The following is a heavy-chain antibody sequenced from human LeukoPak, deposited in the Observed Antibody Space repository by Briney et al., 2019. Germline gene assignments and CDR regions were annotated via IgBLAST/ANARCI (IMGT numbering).Heavy chain of an antibody. CDR3: ARNDSNMHSRFRGGWFAP. CDR2: IYHSGST. J-gene: IGHJ5*02. CDR1: GYSIRSDYY. D-gene: IGHD3-22*01. V-gene: IGHV4-38-2*01. Sequence: SETLSLTGAVSGYSIRSDYYWGWIRQPPGKGLEWIGSIYHSGSTYYNPSLKSRVTISVDTSKNQFSLKLRSVTAADTAVYYCARNDSNMHSRFRGGWFAPWGQGTLVTVSS.